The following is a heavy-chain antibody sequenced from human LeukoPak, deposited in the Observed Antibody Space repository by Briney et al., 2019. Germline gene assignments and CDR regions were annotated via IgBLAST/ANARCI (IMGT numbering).Heavy chain of an antibody. CDR3: ARDMGDPLQTPSIAVAGSYGMDV. V-gene: IGHV3-48*03. Sequence: GGSLRLSCAASGFTFSSYEMNWVCQAPGKGLEWVSYISSSGSTIYYADSVKGRFTISRDNAKNSLYLQMNSLRAEDTAVYYCARDMGDPLQTPSIAVAGSYGMDVWGQGTTVTVSS. J-gene: IGHJ6*02. D-gene: IGHD6-19*01. CDR2: ISSSGSTI. CDR1: GFTFSSYE.